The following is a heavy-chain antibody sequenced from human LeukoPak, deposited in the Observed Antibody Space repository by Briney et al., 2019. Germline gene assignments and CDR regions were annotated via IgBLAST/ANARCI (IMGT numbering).Heavy chain of an antibody. D-gene: IGHD6-13*01. V-gene: IGHV3-33*01. CDR1: GFTFSSYG. J-gene: IGHJ4*02. Sequence: PGGSLRLSCAASGFTFSSYGMYWVRQAPGKGLEWVAVIWYDGINKFHADSVRGRFTISRDNSKNTVYLQMNSLRAEDTAVYYCTRERKSGIAAFDYWGQGTLVTVSS. CDR2: IWYDGINK. CDR3: TRERKSGIAAFDY.